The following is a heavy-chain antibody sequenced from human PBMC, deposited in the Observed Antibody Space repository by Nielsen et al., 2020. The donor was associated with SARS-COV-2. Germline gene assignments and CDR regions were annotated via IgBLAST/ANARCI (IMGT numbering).Heavy chain of an antibody. CDR1: GFTFSSYW. CDR2: INSDGSST. CDR3: AGVLRYFDWSSGVY. Sequence: GESLKISCAASGFTFSSYWMHWVRQAPGKGLVWVSRINSDGSSTSYADSVKGRFTISRDNAKNSLYLQMNSLRAEDTAVYYCAGVLRYFDWSSGVYWGQGTLVTVSS. V-gene: IGHV3-74*01. J-gene: IGHJ4*02. D-gene: IGHD3-9*01.